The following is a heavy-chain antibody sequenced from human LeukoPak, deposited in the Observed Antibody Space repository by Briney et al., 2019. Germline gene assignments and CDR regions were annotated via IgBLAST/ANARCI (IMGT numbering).Heavy chain of an antibody. J-gene: IGHJ6*02. V-gene: IGHV3-23*01. CDR3: SKYRPGYGDFPAYGLDV. CDR1: GFTFSNYA. Sequence: GGSLRLSCAASGFTFSNYAMTWVRQAPGKGLEWVSGISGRRTGTYYADSVKGRFTISRDNSKNTLYLNMNSLRAEDTAIYYCSKYRPGYGDFPAYGLDVWGRGTTVTVS. D-gene: IGHD3-10*01. CDR2: ISGRRTGT.